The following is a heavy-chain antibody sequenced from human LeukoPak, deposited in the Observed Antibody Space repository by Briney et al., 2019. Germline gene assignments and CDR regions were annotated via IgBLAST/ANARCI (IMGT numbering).Heavy chain of an antibody. D-gene: IGHD6-19*01. CDR1: GFTFSSYA. CDR3: ARDRGSGWYDYYYYMDV. CDR2: ISYDGSNK. Sequence: GGSLRLSCAASGFTFSSYAMHWVRQAPGKGLEWVAVISYDGSNKYYADSVKGRFTISRDNSKNTLYLQMSSLRAEDTAVYYCARDRGSGWYDYYYYMDVWGKGTTVTVSS. V-gene: IGHV3-30*04. J-gene: IGHJ6*03.